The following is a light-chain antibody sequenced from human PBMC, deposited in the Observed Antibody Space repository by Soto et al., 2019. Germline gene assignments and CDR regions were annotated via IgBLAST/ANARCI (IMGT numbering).Light chain of an antibody. V-gene: IGKV3-20*01. J-gene: IGKJ2*01. CDR1: QSVDSIN. Sequence: EIVLTQTPGTRSLSPGERATLSCRASQSVDSINLAWYQQKPGQAPRLLIYGASSWATGVPYRFSGSGSGTDFTLTISRLEPADFAVYYCQHYGTSPYTFGQGTKLEIK. CDR3: QHYGTSPYT. CDR2: GAS.